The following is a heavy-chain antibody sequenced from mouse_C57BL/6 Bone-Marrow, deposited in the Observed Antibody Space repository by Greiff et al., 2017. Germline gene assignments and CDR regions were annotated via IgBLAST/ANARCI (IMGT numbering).Heavy chain of an antibody. CDR1: GFNIKDDY. D-gene: IGHD2-1*01. Sequence: VQLQQSGAELVRPGASVKLSCTASGFNIKDDYMHWVKQRPEQGLEWIGWIDPENGDTEYASKFQGKATITAGTSSNTAYLQLSSLTSEDTAVYYCTPIYYDAMDYWGQGTSVTVSS. CDR3: TPIYYDAMDY. V-gene: IGHV14-4*01. CDR2: IDPENGDT. J-gene: IGHJ4*01.